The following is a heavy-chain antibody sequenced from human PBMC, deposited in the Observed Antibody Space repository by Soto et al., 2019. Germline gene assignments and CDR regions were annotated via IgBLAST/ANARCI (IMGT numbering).Heavy chain of an antibody. D-gene: IGHD3-22*01. CDR1: GFIFSGYA. J-gene: IGHJ4*02. Sequence: EVQLLDSGGGFVQPGGSLRLSCEASGFIFSGYAMSWVRQAPGRRLEWISAITGSGDDTYYADYVKGRFTISRDNSKNTLYLQMSSLRAEDTALYYCVKGSSASRPYYFDYWGQGTLVTVSS. CDR3: VKGSSASRPYYFDY. CDR2: ITGSGDDT. V-gene: IGHV3-23*01.